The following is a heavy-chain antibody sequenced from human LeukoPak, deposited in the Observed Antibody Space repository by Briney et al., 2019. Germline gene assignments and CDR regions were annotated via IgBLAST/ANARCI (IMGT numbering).Heavy chain of an antibody. J-gene: IGHJ4*02. D-gene: IGHD6-19*01. Sequence: GGSLRLSCAASGFTFSGSAMHWVRQASGKGLEWVGRIRSKANSYATAYAASVKGRFTISRDDSKNTAYLQMNSLKTEDTAVYYCTRRGWVFDYWGQGTLVTVSS. CDR2: IRSKANSYAT. V-gene: IGHV3-73*01. CDR3: TRRGWVFDY. CDR1: GFTFSGSA.